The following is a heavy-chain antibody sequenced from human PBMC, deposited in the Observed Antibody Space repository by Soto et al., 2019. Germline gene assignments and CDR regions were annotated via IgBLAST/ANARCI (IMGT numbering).Heavy chain of an antibody. J-gene: IGHJ6*02. Sequence: SETLSLTCAVYGGSFSGYYWSWIRQPPGKGLEWIEEINHSGSTNYNPSLKSRVTISVDTSKNQFSLKLSSVTAADTAVYYCARGSGRDGYSDPGVYHYYAMDVWCQGTTVTVS. CDR2: INHSGST. V-gene: IGHV4-34*01. D-gene: IGHD4-17*01. CDR1: GGSFSGYY. CDR3: ARGSGRDGYSDPGVYHYYAMDV.